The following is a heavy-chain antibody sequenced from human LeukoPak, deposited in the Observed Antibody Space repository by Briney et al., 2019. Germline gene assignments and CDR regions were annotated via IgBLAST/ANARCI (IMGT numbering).Heavy chain of an antibody. V-gene: IGHV3-30*04. D-gene: IGHD6-19*01. CDR1: GFTFSSYA. J-gene: IGHJ6*03. Sequence: GGSLRLSCAASGFTFSSYAMHWVRQAPGKGLEWVAVISYDGSNKYYADSVKGRFTISRDNSKNTLYLQMNSLRAEDTAVYYCARGAVAGTTYYYYMDVWGKGTTVTVSS. CDR2: ISYDGSNK. CDR3: ARGAVAGTTYYYYMDV.